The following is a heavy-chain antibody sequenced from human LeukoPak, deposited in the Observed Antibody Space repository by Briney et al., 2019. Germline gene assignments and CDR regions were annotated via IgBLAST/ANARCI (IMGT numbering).Heavy chain of an antibody. CDR2: IYYSGST. CDR1: GGSISSSSYY. CDR3: ARDRITMVRGVESNWFDP. J-gene: IGHJ5*02. V-gene: IGHV4-39*07. D-gene: IGHD3-10*01. Sequence: SETLSLTCTVSGGSISSSSYYWGWIRQPPGKGLEWIGSIYYSGSTYYNPSLKSRVTISVDTSKNQFSLKLSSVTAADTAVYYCARDRITMVRGVESNWFDPWGQGTLVTVSS.